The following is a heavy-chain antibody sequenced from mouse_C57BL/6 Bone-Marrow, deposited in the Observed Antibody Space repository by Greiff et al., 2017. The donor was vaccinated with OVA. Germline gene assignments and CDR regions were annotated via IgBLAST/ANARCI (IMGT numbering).Heavy chain of an antibody. CDR1: GFTFSSYG. V-gene: IGHV5-6*01. Sequence: DVHLVESGGDLVKPGGSLKLSCAASGFTFSSYGMSWVRQTPDKRLEWVATISSGGSYTYYPDSVKGRFTISRDNAKNTLYLQMSSLKSEDTAMYCCARLGYYFDYWGQGTTLTVSS. CDR2: ISSGGSYT. CDR3: ARLGYYFDY. J-gene: IGHJ2*01.